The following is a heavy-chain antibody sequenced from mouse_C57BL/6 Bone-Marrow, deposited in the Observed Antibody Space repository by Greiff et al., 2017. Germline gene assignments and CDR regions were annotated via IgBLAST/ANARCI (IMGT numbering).Heavy chain of an antibody. J-gene: IGHJ4*01. Sequence: EVQLVESGPELVKPGASVKISCKASGYSFTDYNMNWVKQSNGKSLEWIGVINPNYGTTSYNQKFKGKATLTVDQSSSTAYMQLNSLTSEDSAVYYCARKPSSGDYYAMDYWGQGTSVTVSS. CDR3: ARKPSSGDYYAMDY. D-gene: IGHD4-1*01. V-gene: IGHV1-39*01. CDR1: GYSFTDYN. CDR2: INPNYGTT.